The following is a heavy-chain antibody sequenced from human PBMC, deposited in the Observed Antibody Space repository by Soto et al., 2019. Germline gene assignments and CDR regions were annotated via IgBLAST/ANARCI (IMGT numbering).Heavy chain of an antibody. D-gene: IGHD1-26*01. J-gene: IGHJ5*02. CDR3: AVHRATPGAALSNWFGP. Sequence: SETLSLTCTVSGVSISSYYWSWIRQPPGKGLEWIGYIYYSGSTNYNPSLKSRVTISVDTSKNQFSLKLSSVTAADTAVYYCAVHRATPGAALSNWFGPWGQGSLVTVSS. V-gene: IGHV4-59*08. CDR1: GVSISSYY. CDR2: IYYSGST.